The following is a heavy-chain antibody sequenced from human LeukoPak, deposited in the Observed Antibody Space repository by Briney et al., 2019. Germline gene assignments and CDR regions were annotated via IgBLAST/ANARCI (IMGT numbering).Heavy chain of an antibody. CDR2: INDNGGQR. CDR3: AKTQWKVGATDYFDY. D-gene: IGHD1-26*01. Sequence: GGSLRLSCAASGFAFNNYAMTWVRQTPGKGLEWVSNINDNGGQRHYADSVKGRFTISRDNSKNTLFLQMDSLRAEDTAVYYCAKTQWKVGATDYFDYWGQGILVTVSS. J-gene: IGHJ4*02. CDR1: GFAFNNYA. V-gene: IGHV3-23*01.